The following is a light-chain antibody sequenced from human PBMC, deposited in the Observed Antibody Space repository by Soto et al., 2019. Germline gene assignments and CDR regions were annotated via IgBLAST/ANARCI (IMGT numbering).Light chain of an antibody. CDR1: QSISSW. CDR3: PEYDDYPLP. Sequence: SLAAVSAKKRDRVTITCRASQSISSWLAWYQQKPGKAPKLLIYDASTLESGVPSRFSGSGSGTEFTLTISSLQADDFATYFCPEYDDYPLPFAGGTK. CDR2: DAS. V-gene: IGKV1-5*01. J-gene: IGKJ4*01.